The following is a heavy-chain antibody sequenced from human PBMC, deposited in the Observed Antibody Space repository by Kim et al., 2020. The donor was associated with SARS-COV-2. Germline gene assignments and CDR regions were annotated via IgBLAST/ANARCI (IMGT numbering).Heavy chain of an antibody. V-gene: IGHV3-53*01. Sequence: GGSTYYADSVKGRFTISRDNSKNTLYLQMNSLRAEDTAVYYCARSSGDYWGQGTLVTVSS. J-gene: IGHJ4*02. CDR3: ARSSGDY. D-gene: IGHD3-10*01. CDR2: GGST.